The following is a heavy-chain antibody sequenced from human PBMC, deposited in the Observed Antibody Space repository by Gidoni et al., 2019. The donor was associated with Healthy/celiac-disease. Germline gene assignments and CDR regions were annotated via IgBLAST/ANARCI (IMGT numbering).Heavy chain of an antibody. D-gene: IGHD2-15*01. CDR1: GYSISSGYY. CDR2: IYHSGST. Sequence: QVQLQESGTGLVKPSETLSLTCPVSGYSISSGYYWGWIRQPPGQGLEWIGSIYHSGSTYYNPFLKSRVTISVDTSKNQFSLKLSSVTAADTAVYYCARDIVVVVAATASFDYWGQGTLVTVSS. CDR3: ARDIVVVVAATASFDY. V-gene: IGHV4-38-2*02. J-gene: IGHJ4*02.